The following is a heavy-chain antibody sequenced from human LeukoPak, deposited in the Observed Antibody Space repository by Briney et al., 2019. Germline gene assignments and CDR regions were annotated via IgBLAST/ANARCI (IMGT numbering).Heavy chain of an antibody. Sequence: SETLSLTCTVSGGSISSSSNYWGWIRQPPGKGLEWIGSIYYSGSTYCNPSLKSRVTISVDTSKNQFSLKLSSVTAADTAAYYCARGWWSGYGLDYWGQGTLVTVSS. D-gene: IGHD3-3*01. CDR3: ARGWWSGYGLDY. V-gene: IGHV4-39*01. J-gene: IGHJ4*02. CDR1: GGSISSSSNY. CDR2: IYYSGST.